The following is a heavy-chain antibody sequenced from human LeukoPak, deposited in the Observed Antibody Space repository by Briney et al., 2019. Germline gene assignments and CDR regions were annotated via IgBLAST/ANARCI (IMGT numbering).Heavy chain of an antibody. CDR2: ISCNGGST. V-gene: IGHV3-64D*06. CDR1: GFTFSRYA. Sequence: GGSLRLSCSASGFTFSRYAMHWVRQAPERGLEYVTAISCNGGSTYYADSVKGRFTISRDNSRNTLHLQMSSLRVEDTAVYYCVKDSSSGSYFDYWGQGTLVTVSS. D-gene: IGHD3-10*01. J-gene: IGHJ4*02. CDR3: VKDSSSGSYFDY.